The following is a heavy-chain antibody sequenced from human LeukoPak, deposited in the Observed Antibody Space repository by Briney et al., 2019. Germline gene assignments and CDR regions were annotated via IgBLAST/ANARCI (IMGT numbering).Heavy chain of an antibody. J-gene: IGHJ4*02. Sequence: PSETLSLTCTVSGGSISSGGYYWSWIRQPPGKGLEWIGYIYHSGSTYYNPSLKSRVTISVDRSKNQFSLKLSSVTAADTAVYYCARGIAGGYWGQGTLVTVSS. CDR3: ARGIAGGY. CDR1: GGSISSGGYY. D-gene: IGHD1-26*01. CDR2: IYHSGST. V-gene: IGHV4-30-2*01.